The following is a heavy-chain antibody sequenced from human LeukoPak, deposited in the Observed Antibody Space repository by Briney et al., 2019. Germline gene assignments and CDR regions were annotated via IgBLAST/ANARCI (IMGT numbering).Heavy chain of an antibody. Sequence: GASVKVSCKASGYTFTSYGISWVRQAPGQGLEWMGGIIPIFGTANYAQKFQGRVTITADESTSTAYMELSSLRSEDTAVYYCATPIQLERPGAFDIWGQGTMVTVSS. V-gene: IGHV1-69*13. D-gene: IGHD1-1*01. CDR3: ATPIQLERPGAFDI. CDR1: GYTFTSYG. CDR2: IIPIFGTA. J-gene: IGHJ3*02.